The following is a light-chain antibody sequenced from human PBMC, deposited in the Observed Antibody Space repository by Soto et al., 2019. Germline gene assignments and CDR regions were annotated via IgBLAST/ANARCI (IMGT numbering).Light chain of an antibody. V-gene: IGKV3-11*01. J-gene: IGKJ1*01. Sequence: EIVLTQSPATLSLSPGERATLSCRASQSVSSYLAWYQQKPGQAPRLLIYDASNRATGIPARFSGSGSGTDFTLTISRLEPEDFAVYFCQKYSNSLPWTFGRGTKVDIK. CDR2: DAS. CDR1: QSVSSY. CDR3: QKYSNSLPWT.